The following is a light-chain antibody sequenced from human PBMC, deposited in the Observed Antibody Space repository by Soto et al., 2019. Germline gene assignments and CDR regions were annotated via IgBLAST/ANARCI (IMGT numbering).Light chain of an antibody. V-gene: IGKV3-11*01. Sequence: EIVLTQSPATLSLSPGERATLSCRASQSVGSFLAWYQQKPGQAPRLLIYDTYKRPTGVPARFTGSGSGADSTLTINSLEPEDFAVYYCQQRSDWPPLTFGQGTRLEIK. J-gene: IGKJ5*01. CDR1: QSVGSF. CDR2: DTY. CDR3: QQRSDWPPLT.